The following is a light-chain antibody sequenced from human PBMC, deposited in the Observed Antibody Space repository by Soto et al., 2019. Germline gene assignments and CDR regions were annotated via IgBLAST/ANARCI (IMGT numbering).Light chain of an antibody. J-gene: IGKJ1*01. V-gene: IGKV3-20*01. CDR3: QQYLTSPKT. CDR2: AAS. CDR1: QSVSSSY. Sequence: EIVLTQSPGTLSLSPGERATLSCRASQSVSSSYLAWYQQKRGQAPRLLIYAASRRAPGIPERFSGSGSGTDFTLTISRLEPEDFAVYYCQQYLTSPKTFGQGTKVDIK.